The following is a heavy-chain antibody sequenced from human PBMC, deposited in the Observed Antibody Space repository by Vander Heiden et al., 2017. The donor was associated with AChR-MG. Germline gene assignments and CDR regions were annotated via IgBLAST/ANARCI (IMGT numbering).Heavy chain of an antibody. D-gene: IGHD5-18*01. V-gene: IGHV3-11*01. CDR3: ARDGKRYSYGRPYNWFDP. CDR2: ISSSGSTI. CDR1: GFPSSDYS. Sequence: QVQLVESGGGLVKPGGSLRLSCAASGFPSSDYSMSGIRQAPGKGLEWVSYISSSGSTIYYADSVKGRFTISRDNAKNSLYLQMNSLRAEDTAVYYCARDGKRYSYGRPYNWFDPWGQGTLVTVSS. J-gene: IGHJ5*02.